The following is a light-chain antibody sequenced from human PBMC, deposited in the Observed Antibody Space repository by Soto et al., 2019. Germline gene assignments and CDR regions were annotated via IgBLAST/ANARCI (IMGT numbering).Light chain of an antibody. CDR2: EVS. CDR3: SSYAGSNIYVV. J-gene: IGLJ2*01. Sequence: QSALTQPPSASGSPGPSVTISCTGTSSDVGGYNYVSWYQQHPGKAPKLMLYEVSTRPSGVPDRFSGCKSGNTASLTVSGLQAEDEADYYCSSYAGSNIYVVFGGGTKLTVL. V-gene: IGLV2-8*01. CDR1: SSDVGGYNY.